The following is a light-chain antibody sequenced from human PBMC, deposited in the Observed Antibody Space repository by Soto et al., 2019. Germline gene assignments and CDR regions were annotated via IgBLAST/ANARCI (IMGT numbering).Light chain of an antibody. CDR1: SSNIGSNY. CDR2: EDD. J-gene: IGLJ2*01. Sequence: QSVLTQPPSVSAAPGQEVTISCSGSSSNIGSNYVSWYQQLPGTAHKLLIYEDDKRPSGIPDRFSGSKSATSATLGITGLQTGDEADYYCGTWDNSLTGGVFGGGTKLTLL. CDR3: GTWDNSLTGGV. V-gene: IGLV1-51*02.